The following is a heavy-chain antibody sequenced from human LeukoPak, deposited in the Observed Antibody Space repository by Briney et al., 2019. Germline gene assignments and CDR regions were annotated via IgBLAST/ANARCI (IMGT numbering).Heavy chain of an antibody. J-gene: IGHJ4*02. CDR2: ISGSGGIT. D-gene: IGHD1-1*01. V-gene: IGHV3-23*01. Sequence: PGGSLRLSSAASGFTFSSYAMHWVRQAPGKGLEWVSAISGSGGITYYADSVKGRFTIARDNSKNTLYLQMNSLRAEDTAVYYCAKTGNPATGDYWGQGTLVTVSS. CDR1: GFTFSSYA. CDR3: AKTGNPATGDY.